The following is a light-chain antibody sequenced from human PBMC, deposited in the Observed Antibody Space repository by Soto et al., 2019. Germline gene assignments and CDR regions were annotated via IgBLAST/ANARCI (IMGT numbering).Light chain of an antibody. CDR1: QTINNW. V-gene: IGKV1-5*01. J-gene: IGKJ1*01. CDR2: HAS. CDR3: QQYGSSSRT. Sequence: DIQMTQSPSTLSASIGDRVTITCRASQTINNWLAWYQQKPGKAPNLLIYHASNLETGVPSRFSGSAFGTDFTLTISRLEPEDFALYYCQQYGSSSRTFGQGTKV.